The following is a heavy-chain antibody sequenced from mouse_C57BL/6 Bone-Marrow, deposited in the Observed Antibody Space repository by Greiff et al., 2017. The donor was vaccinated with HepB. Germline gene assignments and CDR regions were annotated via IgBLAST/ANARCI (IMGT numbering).Heavy chain of an antibody. CDR2: IHPNSGST. D-gene: IGHD2-4*01. CDR3: ARVDDYGYFDY. Sequence: QVQLQQPGAELVKPGASVKLSCKASGYTFTSYWMHWVKQRPGQGLEWIGMIHPNSGSTNYNEKFKRKATLTVDKSSSTAYMQLSSLTSEDSAVYYCARVDDYGYFDYWGQGTTLTVSS. J-gene: IGHJ2*01. V-gene: IGHV1-64*01. CDR1: GYTFTSYW.